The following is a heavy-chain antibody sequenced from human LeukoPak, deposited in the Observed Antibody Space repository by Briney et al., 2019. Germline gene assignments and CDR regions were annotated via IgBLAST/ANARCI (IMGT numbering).Heavy chain of an antibody. Sequence: SETLSLTCTVSGGSISSSSYYWGWIRQPPGKGLEWIGSIYYSGSTYYNPSLKSRVTISVDTSKNQFSLKLSSVTAADTAVYYCARIGITGTISSGLVDYWGQGTLVTVSS. D-gene: IGHD1-7*01. J-gene: IGHJ4*02. V-gene: IGHV4-39*07. CDR3: ARIGITGTISSGLVDY. CDR2: IYYSGST. CDR1: GGSISSSSYY.